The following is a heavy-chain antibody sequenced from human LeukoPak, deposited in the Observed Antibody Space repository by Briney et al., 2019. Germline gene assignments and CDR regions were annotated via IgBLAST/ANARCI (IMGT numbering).Heavy chain of an antibody. CDR2: INHSGST. D-gene: IGHD3-22*01. CDR3: ARGYYDSSGYYYERYYYYGMDV. CDR1: GGSFSGYY. V-gene: IGHV4-34*01. J-gene: IGHJ6*02. Sequence: PSETLSLTCAVYGGSFSGYYWSWVRQPPGKGLESIGEINHSGSTNYNPSLKSRVTIPVDTSKNQFSLKLSSVTAADTAVYYCARGYYDSSGYYYERYYYYGMDVWGQGTTVTVSS.